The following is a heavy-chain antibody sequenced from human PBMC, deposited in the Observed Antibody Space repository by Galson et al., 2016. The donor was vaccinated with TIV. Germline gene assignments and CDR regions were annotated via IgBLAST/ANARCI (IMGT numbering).Heavy chain of an antibody. D-gene: IGHD3-3*01. CDR2: TYYRSTWYN. V-gene: IGHV6-1*01. CDR3: ARGAPSVFGVIMTLDY. Sequence: CAISGDSVSSTSAAWNWIRQSPSRGLEWLGRTYYRSTWYNDYAASLKRRITINPDTSKNQFSLQLTSVTPEDAAVYYCARGAPSVFGVIMTLDYWGQGTLVTCSS. J-gene: IGHJ4*02. CDR1: GDSVSSTSAA.